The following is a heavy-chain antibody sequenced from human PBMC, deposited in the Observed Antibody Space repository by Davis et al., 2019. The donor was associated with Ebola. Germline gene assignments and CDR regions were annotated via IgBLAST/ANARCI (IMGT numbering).Heavy chain of an antibody. Sequence: PSETLSLTCTVSGGSISSYYWSWIRQPPGKGLEWIGYIYYSGSTNYNPSLKSRVTISVDTSKNQFSLKLSSVTAADTAVYYCARGQPTGGNGIAFFDYWGQGTLVTVSS. CDR3: ARGQPTGGNGIAFFDY. CDR1: GGSISSYY. D-gene: IGHD4-23*01. CDR2: IYYSGST. J-gene: IGHJ4*02. V-gene: IGHV4-59*12.